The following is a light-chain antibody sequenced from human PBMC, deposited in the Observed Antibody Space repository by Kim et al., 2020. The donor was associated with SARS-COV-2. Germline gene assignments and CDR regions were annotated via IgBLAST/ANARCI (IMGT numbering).Light chain of an antibody. Sequence: SPGDRATLSCGASQSVSPIAWYQQKPGPTPKLLIYDASTRATATPATFRGSGSGTDFTLTISSLEPEDFAVDFCQQRSNWTPELTFGQGTRLEIK. CDR3: QQRSNWTPELT. CDR1: QSVSP. CDR2: DAS. J-gene: IGKJ5*01. V-gene: IGKV3-11*01.